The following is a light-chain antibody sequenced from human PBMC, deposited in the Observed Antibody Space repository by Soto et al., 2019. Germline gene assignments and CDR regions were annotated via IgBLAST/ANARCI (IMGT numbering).Light chain of an antibody. CDR2: GAS. Sequence: VLALSLGNLAISARERAASSCRASQSVSSSYLAWYQQKPGQAPRLLIYGASSRATGIPERFSGSGSGTDFTLAISCLQPEDCALYYCQQYGISVRFGGGTKVDIK. CDR1: QSVSSSY. V-gene: IGKV3-20*01. CDR3: QQYGISVR. J-gene: IGKJ4*02.